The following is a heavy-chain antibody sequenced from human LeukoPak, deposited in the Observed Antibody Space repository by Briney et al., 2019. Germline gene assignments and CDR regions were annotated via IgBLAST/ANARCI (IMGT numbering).Heavy chain of an antibody. V-gene: IGHV1-8*02. Sequence: ASVKVSCKASGYTFTSYYMHWVRQAPGQGLEWMGWMNPNSGNTGYAQKFQGRVTMTTDTSTSTAYMELRSLKSDDTAMYYCARVDAENYYGHDFWGQGTLVTVTT. CDR2: MNPNSGNT. CDR1: GYTFTSYY. D-gene: IGHD1-26*01. CDR3: ARVDAENYYGHDF. J-gene: IGHJ4*02.